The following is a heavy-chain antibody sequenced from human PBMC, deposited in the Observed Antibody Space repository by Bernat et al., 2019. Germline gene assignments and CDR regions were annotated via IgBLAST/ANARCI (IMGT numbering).Heavy chain of an antibody. D-gene: IGHD1-26*01. CDR1: GGSFSGYY. CDR3: ARDPGGLGWFDP. V-gene: IGHV4-34*01. Sequence: QVQLQQWGAGLLKPSETLSLTCAVYGGSFSGYYWSWIRQPPGKGLEWIGEINHSGSTNYNPSLKSRVTISVDTSKNQFSLKLSSVTAADTAVYYCARDPGGLGWFDPWGQGTLVTVSS. J-gene: IGHJ5*02. CDR2: INHSGST.